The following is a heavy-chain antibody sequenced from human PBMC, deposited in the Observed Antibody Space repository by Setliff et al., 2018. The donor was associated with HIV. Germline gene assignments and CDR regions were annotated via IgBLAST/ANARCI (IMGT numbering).Heavy chain of an antibody. CDR1: GGSFSGYY. V-gene: IGHV4-34*01. D-gene: IGHD6-6*01. CDR2: INHSGST. J-gene: IGHJ4*02. Sequence: ETLSLTCAIYGGSFSGYYWSWIRQPPGKGLEWIGEINHSGSTNYNPSLKSRVTISVDTSKNQFYLRLSSVTAADTAVYFCASKSSSSEEGVYFFDYWGQGTLVTVSS. CDR3: ASKSSSSEEGVYFFDY.